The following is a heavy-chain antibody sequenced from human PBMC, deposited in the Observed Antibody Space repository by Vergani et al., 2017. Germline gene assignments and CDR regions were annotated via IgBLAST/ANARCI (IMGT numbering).Heavy chain of an antibody. CDR3: ARVYPTITMIVLPGWFDP. Sequence: QVQLHESGPGLVKPSETLSLTRTVSGGSISSYYWSWIRPPPGKGLEWIGCIYYSGSTNYNPALKGRVTISVDTSKNQFSLKLSSGTAADTAVYYCARVYPTITMIVLPGWFDPWGQGTLVTVSS. CDR1: GGSISSYY. D-gene: IGHD3-22*01. V-gene: IGHV4-59*01. CDR2: IYYSGST. J-gene: IGHJ5*02.